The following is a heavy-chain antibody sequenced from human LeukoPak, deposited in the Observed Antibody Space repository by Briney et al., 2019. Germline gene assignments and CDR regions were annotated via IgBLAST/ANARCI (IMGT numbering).Heavy chain of an antibody. D-gene: IGHD6-13*01. CDR2: IIPIFGTA. V-gene: IGHV1-69*01. Sequence: SVKVSCKASGGTFSSYAISWVRQAPGQGLEWMGGIIPIFGTANYAQKFQGRVTITADESTSTAYMELSSLRSEDTAVYYCAREGVVGQQLYYYYMDDWGKGTTVTVSS. CDR1: GGTFSSYA. CDR3: AREGVVGQQLYYYYMDD. J-gene: IGHJ6*03.